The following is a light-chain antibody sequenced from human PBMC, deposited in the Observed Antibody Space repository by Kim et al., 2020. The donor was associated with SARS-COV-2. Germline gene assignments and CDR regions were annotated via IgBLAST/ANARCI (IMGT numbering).Light chain of an antibody. CDR1: HGVKSYY. V-gene: IGKV3-20*01. CDR3: QQYGNSHT. CDR2: TAS. Sequence: SSAGRAALPCRATHHGVKSYYLAWYQQRPAQAPRLLVYTASNRAASIPDRFSGSGSETDFTLTISRLEPEDFAVYYCQQYGNSHTFGQGTKLEI. J-gene: IGKJ2*01.